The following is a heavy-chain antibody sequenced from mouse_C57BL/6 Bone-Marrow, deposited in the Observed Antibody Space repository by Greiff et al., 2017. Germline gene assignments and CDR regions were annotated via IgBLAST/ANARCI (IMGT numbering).Heavy chain of an antibody. Sequence: EVQLQQSGPELVKPGASVSISCTASGYSFTGYYMNWVKQSPEKSLEWIGEINPSTGGTTYNHKFKAKATLTVDKSSSTAYMQLKSLTSEDSAVYYCVPLYYDGSSYYVGYGGQGTTLTVSS. J-gene: IGHJ2*01. D-gene: IGHD1-1*01. CDR3: VPLYYDGSSYYVGY. V-gene: IGHV1-42*01. CDR2: INPSTGGT. CDR1: GYSFTGYY.